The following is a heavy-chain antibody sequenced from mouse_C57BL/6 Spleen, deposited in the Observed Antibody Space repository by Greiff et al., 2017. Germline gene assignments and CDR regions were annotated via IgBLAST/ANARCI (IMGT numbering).Heavy chain of an antibody. Sequence: VQLQQSGPELVKPGASVKISCKASGYAFSSSWMNWVKQRPGKGLEWIGRIYPGDGNTNYNGKFKGKATLTADKSSSTAYMQLSSLTSEDSAVYFCARRLLRYYFDYWGQGTTLTVSS. CDR3: ARRLLRYYFDY. V-gene: IGHV1-82*01. CDR1: GYAFSSSW. J-gene: IGHJ2*01. D-gene: IGHD1-1*01. CDR2: IYPGDGNT.